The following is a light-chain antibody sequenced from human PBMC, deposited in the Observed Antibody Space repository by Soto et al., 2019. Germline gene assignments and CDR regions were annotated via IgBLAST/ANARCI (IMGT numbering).Light chain of an antibody. CDR1: QSVGSY. Sequence: TVMTQSPDTLSLSPGERATLSCRASQSVGSYLAWFQQTPGQTPRLLIYDTSARATGVPARFSGSRSGPEFTLTINSLQSEDFAIYYCQRYNNWPLTFGGGTKVDI. V-gene: IGKV3-15*01. CDR2: DTS. CDR3: QRYNNWPLT. J-gene: IGKJ4*01.